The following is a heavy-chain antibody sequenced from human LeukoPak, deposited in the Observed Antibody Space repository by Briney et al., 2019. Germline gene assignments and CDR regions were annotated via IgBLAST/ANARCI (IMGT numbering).Heavy chain of an antibody. J-gene: IGHJ6*03. CDR1: GYTFTGYY. CDR2: INPNSGGT. CDR3: ARGVGGLGNMDV. Sequence: ASAKVSCKASGYTFTGYYMHWVRQAPGQGLEWMGWINPNSGGTNYAQKFQGRVTMTRNTSINTAYLELSSLRSDDTAVYFCARGVGGLGNMDVWGEGTTVIVSS. V-gene: IGHV1-2*02. D-gene: IGHD3-16*01.